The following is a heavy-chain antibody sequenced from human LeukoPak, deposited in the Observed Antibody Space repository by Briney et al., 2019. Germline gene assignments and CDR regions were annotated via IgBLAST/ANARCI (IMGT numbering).Heavy chain of an antibody. CDR3: ARGYVLRFLEWLSTARHNGMDV. CDR1: GGSFSGYY. V-gene: IGHV4-34*01. J-gene: IGHJ6*02. D-gene: IGHD3-3*01. CDR2: INHSGST. Sequence: SETLSLTCAVYGGSFSGYYWSWIRQPPGKGLEWIGEINHSGSTNYNPSLKSRVTIPVDTSKNQFSLKLSSVTAADTAVYYCARGYVLRFLEWLSTARHNGMDVWGQGTTVTVSS.